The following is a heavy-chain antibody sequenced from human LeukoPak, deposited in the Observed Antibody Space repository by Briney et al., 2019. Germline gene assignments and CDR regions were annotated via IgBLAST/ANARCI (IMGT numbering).Heavy chain of an antibody. D-gene: IGHD4-11*01. CDR1: GDSIIGYY. V-gene: IGHV4-4*07. CDR2: IYTSGST. Sequence: SETLSLTCSVSGDSIIGYYWSWIRQPAGKGLEWIGRIYTSGSTNYNPSLKSRVTMSVDTSKNQFSLKLSSVTAADTAVYYCAREFSTVTTLDYWGQGTLVTVSS. J-gene: IGHJ4*02. CDR3: AREFSTVTTLDY.